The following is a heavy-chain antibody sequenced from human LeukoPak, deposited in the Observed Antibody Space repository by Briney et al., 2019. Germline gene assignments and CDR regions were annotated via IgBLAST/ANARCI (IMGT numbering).Heavy chain of an antibody. CDR1: EGTFSSYA. V-gene: IGHV1-69*05. CDR2: IIPIFGKA. J-gene: IGHJ3*02. CDR3: ASRVYCSGGSCYSGALDI. Sequence: SVKVSSKASEGTFSSYAISWVRQAPGQRLEWMGRIIPIFGKANYEQKFEGRVTITTDESTSTAYMKLSSLRSEDTAVYYCASRVYCSGGSCYSGALDIWGQGTMVTVSS. D-gene: IGHD2-15*01.